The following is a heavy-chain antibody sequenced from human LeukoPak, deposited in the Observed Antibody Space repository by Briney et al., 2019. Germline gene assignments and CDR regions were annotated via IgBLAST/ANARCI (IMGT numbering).Heavy chain of an antibody. CDR2: ISYDGSNK. V-gene: IGHV3-30*04. CDR3: ARLGDGQQLDGGLDI. J-gene: IGHJ3*02. D-gene: IGHD6-13*01. Sequence: PGRSLRLSCAASGFTFSSYAMPWVPQAPGKGLERVAVISYDGSNKYYADSVKGRFTISRDNSKSALYLQMNSLRAEDTAVYDCARLGDGQQLDGGLDIWGQGTMVTVSS. CDR1: GFTFSSYA.